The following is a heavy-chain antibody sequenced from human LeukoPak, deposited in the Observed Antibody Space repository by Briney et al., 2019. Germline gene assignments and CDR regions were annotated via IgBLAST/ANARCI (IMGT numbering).Heavy chain of an antibody. Sequence: GGSLRLSCAASGFTFSSYWMYWVRQAPGKGLEWVSSIKQDESEKYYGDSVKGRFAVSRDNAKNSLFLQMNSLRAEDTAVYYCARDWGHYAFAIWAQGTMVTVSS. V-gene: IGHV3-7*01. CDR3: ARDWGHYAFAI. CDR2: IKQDESEK. J-gene: IGHJ3*02. CDR1: GFTFSSYW. D-gene: IGHD3-16*01.